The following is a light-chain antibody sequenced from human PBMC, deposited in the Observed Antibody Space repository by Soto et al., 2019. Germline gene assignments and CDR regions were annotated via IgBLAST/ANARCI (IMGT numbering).Light chain of an antibody. CDR1: FSSIGGGYG. V-gene: IGLV1-47*01. CDR3: AAWDDSLSGYV. Sequence: QSVLTQRPSVSGAPGQRVTISCTGSFSSIGGGYGAHWYQQLPGTAPKLLIYRNNQRPSGVPDRFSGSKSGTSASLAISGLRSEDEADYYCAAWDDSLSGYVFGTGTKLTVL. CDR2: RNN. J-gene: IGLJ1*01.